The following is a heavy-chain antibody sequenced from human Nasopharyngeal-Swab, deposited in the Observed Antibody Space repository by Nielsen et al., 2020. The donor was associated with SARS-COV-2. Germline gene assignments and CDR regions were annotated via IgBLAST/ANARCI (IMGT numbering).Heavy chain of an antibody. Sequence: WIVQAAGRGLEWVSYISSSDSTTYYADSVKGRFTISRDNAKNSLYLQMNSLRVEDTGVYYCARAGSSGWFFSDWGRGTLVTVSS. CDR2: ISSSDSTT. CDR3: ARAGSSGWFFSD. D-gene: IGHD6-19*01. J-gene: IGHJ4*02. V-gene: IGHV3-48*03.